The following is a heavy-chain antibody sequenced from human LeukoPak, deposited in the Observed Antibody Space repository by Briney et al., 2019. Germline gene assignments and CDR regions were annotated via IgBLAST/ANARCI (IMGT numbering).Heavy chain of an antibody. Sequence: GGSLRLSRAASRFTFSTYWMHWVRQAPGKGLEWVSAISGSGGSTYYADSVKGRFTISRDNSKNTLYLQMNSLRAEDTAVYYCAKGAYSSSWRLTSYYYYMDVWGKGTTVTVSS. D-gene: IGHD6-13*01. CDR1: RFTFSTYW. CDR3: AKGAYSSSWRLTSYYYYMDV. V-gene: IGHV3-23*01. CDR2: ISGSGGST. J-gene: IGHJ6*03.